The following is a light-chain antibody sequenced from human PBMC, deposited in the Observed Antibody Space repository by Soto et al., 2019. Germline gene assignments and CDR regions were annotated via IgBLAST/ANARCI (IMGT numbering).Light chain of an antibody. CDR2: AAS. CDR1: QSISSY. CDR3: QQYNSYSL. V-gene: IGKV1-39*01. Sequence: DIQMTQSPSSLSASVGDRVTITCRASQSISSYLNWYQQKPGKAPKLLIYAASSLQSGVPSRFSGSGSGTDFTLTISSLQPEDFATYYCQQYNSYSLFGGGTKVEIK. J-gene: IGKJ4*01.